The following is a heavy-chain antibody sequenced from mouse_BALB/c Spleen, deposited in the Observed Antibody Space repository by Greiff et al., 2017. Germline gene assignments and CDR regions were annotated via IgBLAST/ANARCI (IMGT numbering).Heavy chain of an antibody. CDR2: IDPSDSYT. CDR3: TRGYADAMDY. D-gene: IGHD2-14*01. V-gene: IGHV1S127*01. Sequence: QVQLQQPGAELVKPGASVKMSCKASGYTFTSYWMHWVKPRPGQGLEWIGVIDPSDSYTSYNQKFKGKATLTVDTSSSTAYMQLSSLTSEDSAVYYCTRGYADAMDYWGQGTSVTVSS. J-gene: IGHJ4*01. CDR1: GYTFTSYW.